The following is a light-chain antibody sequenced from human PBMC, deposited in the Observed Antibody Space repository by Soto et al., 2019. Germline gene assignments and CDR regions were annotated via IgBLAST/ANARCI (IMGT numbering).Light chain of an antibody. V-gene: IGKV3-20*01. Sequence: EVVLTQSPGTLSLSPGERATLSCRASQTVSNNYLAWYQQKPGQAPRLLIFGSSDRATGIPDRFRGSGSGTDFALTISGLQPDDFAVFYCQQYGSSPPYTFGQGTMVEIK. CDR2: GSS. CDR3: QQYGSSPPYT. CDR1: QTVSNNY. J-gene: IGKJ2*01.